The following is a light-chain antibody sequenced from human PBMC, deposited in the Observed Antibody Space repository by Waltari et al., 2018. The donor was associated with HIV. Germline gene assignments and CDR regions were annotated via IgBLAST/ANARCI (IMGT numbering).Light chain of an antibody. Sequence: EIVLTQSPGTLSLSPGERATLSCRASQSVSSSYLAWYQQKPGQAPRLLIYGASSRATGIPDRFSGSGSGTDFTLTISRLEPEDCAVYYCQQYGSSPLTFGQGTKVEIE. CDR3: QQYGSSPLT. V-gene: IGKV3-20*01. J-gene: IGKJ1*01. CDR2: GAS. CDR1: QSVSSSY.